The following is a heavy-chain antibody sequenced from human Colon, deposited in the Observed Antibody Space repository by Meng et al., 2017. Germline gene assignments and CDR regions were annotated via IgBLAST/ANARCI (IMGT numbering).Heavy chain of an antibody. CDR2: VYYTGSA. Sequence: QVQLQGPGPRLVRPSETLSFTCTLSGGSVSSPSYYWSWIRQTPGKGLEWIGYVYYTGSANYNPSLKSRVTISVDTSKNHFSLNLTSVTAADTAVYYCARGRGSYSSIDFWGQGTLVTVSS. CDR3: ARGRGSYSSIDF. J-gene: IGHJ4*02. D-gene: IGHD1-26*01. CDR1: GGSVSSPSYY. V-gene: IGHV4-61*03.